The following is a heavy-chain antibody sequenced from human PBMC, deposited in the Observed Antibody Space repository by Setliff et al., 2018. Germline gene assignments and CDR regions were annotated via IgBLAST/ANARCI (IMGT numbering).Heavy chain of an antibody. CDR3: ARAEHLVTTTFDY. J-gene: IGHJ4*01. CDR1: GYSLSNYV. Sequence: GASVKVSCKASGYSLSNYVMNWVRQAPGQGLEWMGWINTKTGDPTYAQGYTGRFAFSLDTSDSATYLDISNLKAEDTATYYCARAEHLVTTTFDYWGQGTLVTVSS. CDR2: INTKTGDP. D-gene: IGHD4-17*01. V-gene: IGHV7-4-1*02.